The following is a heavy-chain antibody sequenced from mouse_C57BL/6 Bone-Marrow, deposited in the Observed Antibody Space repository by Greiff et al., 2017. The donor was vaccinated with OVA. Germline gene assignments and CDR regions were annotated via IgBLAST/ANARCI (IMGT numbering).Heavy chain of an antibody. CDR1: GFTFSDYY. J-gene: IGHJ1*03. CDR3: ASFMTTPSRGYFDV. V-gene: IGHV5-12*01. Sequence: EVMLVESGGGLVQPGGSLKLSCAASGFTFSDYYMYWVRQTPEKRLEWVAYISNGGGSTSYPDTVKGRFPISRDNAKNTLYLQMSRLKSEDTAMYYCASFMTTPSRGYFDVWGTGTTVTVSS. CDR2: ISNGGGST. D-gene: IGHD1-1*01.